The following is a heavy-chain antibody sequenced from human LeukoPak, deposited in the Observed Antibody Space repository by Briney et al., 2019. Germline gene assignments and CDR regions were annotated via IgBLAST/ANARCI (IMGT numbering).Heavy chain of an antibody. CDR3: AREVFFQFDN. Sequence: GGSLRLSCAASGFTFRKYWMAWVRQAPGRGLEWVATIAANGNDKDYEDALQGRFTISRDNARNSLSLRIDSPRAEDTAQYYCAREVFFQFDNWGQGALVTVSS. V-gene: IGHV3-7*03. J-gene: IGHJ4*02. CDR2: IAANGNDK. CDR1: GFTFRKYW.